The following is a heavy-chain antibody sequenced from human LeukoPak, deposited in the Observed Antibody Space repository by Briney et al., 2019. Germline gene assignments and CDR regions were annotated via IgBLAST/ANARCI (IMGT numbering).Heavy chain of an antibody. CDR2: IYYSGST. J-gene: IGHJ3*02. D-gene: IGHD1-26*01. V-gene: IGHV4-59*01. CDR1: GGSISSYY. Sequence: SETLSLTCTVSGGSISSYYWSWIRQPPGKGLEWIGYIYYSGSTNYNPSLKSRVTISVDTSKNQFSLKLSSVTAADTAVYYCARVNGSPWGRDAFDIWGQGTMVTVSS. CDR3: ARVNGSPWGRDAFDI.